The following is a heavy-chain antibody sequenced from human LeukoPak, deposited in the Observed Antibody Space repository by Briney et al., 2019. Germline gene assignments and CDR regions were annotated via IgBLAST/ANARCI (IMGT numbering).Heavy chain of an antibody. Sequence: GSLRLSCAASGFTFSSYAMHWVRQAPGKGLEWVAVISDDGTNKYYSDSVKGRFTISRDNSKNTLDLQMNSLRAEDTAVYYCARNFHRRLYDSSGYYPYWGQGTLVTVS. J-gene: IGHJ4*02. V-gene: IGHV3-33*05. CDR1: GFTFSSYA. CDR2: ISDDGTNK. CDR3: ARNFHRRLYDSSGYYPY. D-gene: IGHD3-22*01.